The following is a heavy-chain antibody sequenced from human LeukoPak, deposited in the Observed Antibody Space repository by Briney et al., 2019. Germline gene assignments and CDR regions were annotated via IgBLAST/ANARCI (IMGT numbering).Heavy chain of an antibody. CDR3: ATRGSSGWYYFDY. V-gene: IGHV1-69*13. J-gene: IGHJ4*02. CDR2: IIPIFGTA. D-gene: IGHD6-19*01. CDR1: GATFSSYA. Sequence: SVKVCCNASGATFSSYAISWVRHAPGQGLELKGGIIPIFGTANYAQKFQGRVTITADESTSTAYMELSSLRSEDTAVYYCATRGSSGWYYFDYWGQGTLVTVSS.